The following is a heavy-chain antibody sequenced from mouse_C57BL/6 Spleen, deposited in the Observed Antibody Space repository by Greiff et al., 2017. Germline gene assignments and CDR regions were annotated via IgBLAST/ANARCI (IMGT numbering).Heavy chain of an antibody. CDR1: GYSFTDYN. D-gene: IGHD2-4*01. CDR2: INPNYGPT. CDR3: ARPLSYDYDGAWFAY. Sequence: VQLQQSGPELVKPGASVKISCKASGYSFTDYNMNWVKQSNGKSLEWIGVINPNYGPTSYNQKFKGKATLTVDQSSSTAYMQLNSLTSEDSAVYYCARPLSYDYDGAWFAYWGQGTLVTVSA. J-gene: IGHJ3*01. V-gene: IGHV1-39*01.